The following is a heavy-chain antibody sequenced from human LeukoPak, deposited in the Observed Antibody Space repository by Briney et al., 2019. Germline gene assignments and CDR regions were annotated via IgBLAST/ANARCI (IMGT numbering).Heavy chain of an antibody. Sequence: GESLKISCKGSGYSFTSYWIGWVRQMPGKGLEWMGIIYPGDSDTRYSPSFQGQVTISADKSISTAYLQWSSLKASDTAMYYCARLDSSSWHGDYYYMDVWGKGTTVTISS. V-gene: IGHV5-51*01. D-gene: IGHD6-13*01. CDR3: ARLDSSSWHGDYYYMDV. J-gene: IGHJ6*03. CDR2: IYPGDSDT. CDR1: GYSFTSYW.